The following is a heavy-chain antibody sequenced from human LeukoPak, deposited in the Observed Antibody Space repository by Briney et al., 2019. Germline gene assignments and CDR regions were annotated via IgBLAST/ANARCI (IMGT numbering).Heavy chain of an antibody. D-gene: IGHD3-22*01. CDR1: GGSINSYY. CDR2: VYYSENT. V-gene: IGHV4-59*01. CDR3: ARGRPTYDGSAYFSYYFDS. Sequence: PSETLSLTCTVSGGSINSYYWSWIRQPPGKGLEWIGYVYYSENTNYNPPLQSRFTISLDTFKNQFSLTLSSVTAADTAVYYCARGRPTYDGSAYFSYYFDSWGQGTLVTVSS. J-gene: IGHJ4*02.